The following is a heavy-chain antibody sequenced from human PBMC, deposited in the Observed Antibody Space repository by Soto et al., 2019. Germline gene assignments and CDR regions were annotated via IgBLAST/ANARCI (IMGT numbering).Heavy chain of an antibody. CDR2: IYYSGST. CDR1: GGCISSGGYY. CDR3: ARDRRVTTLAFDY. Sequence: QVQLQESGPGLVKPSQTLSLTCTVSGGCISSGGYYWSWIRQHPGKGLEWIGYIYYSGSTYYNPSLKSRVTISVDTSKNQFSLKLSSVTAADTAVYYCARDRRVTTLAFDYWGQGTLVTVSS. J-gene: IGHJ4*02. V-gene: IGHV4-31*03. D-gene: IGHD4-17*01.